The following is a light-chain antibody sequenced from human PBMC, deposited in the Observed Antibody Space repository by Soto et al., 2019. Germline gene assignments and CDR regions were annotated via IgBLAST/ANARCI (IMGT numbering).Light chain of an antibody. Sequence: QTVVTQPPSASGTPGQRVTISCSGSSSNIGINNVYWYKQLPGTAPKLLIYMTSRRPSGVTDRFSASKSGTSATLAISGLRSDDEADYYCTAWDDSLSGPVFGGGTKVTVL. CDR3: TAWDDSLSGPV. CDR1: SSNIGINN. CDR2: MTS. J-gene: IGLJ2*01. V-gene: IGLV1-47*01.